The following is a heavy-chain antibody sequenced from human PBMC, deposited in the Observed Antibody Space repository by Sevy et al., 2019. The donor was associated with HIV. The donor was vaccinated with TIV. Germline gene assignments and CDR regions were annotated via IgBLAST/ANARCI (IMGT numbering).Heavy chain of an antibody. CDR1: GFVFDDYS. CDR2: IAGNSGDT. J-gene: IGHJ4*02. CDR3: AGVRRLFYEY. V-gene: IGHV1-18*04. Sequence: ASVKVSCKTSGFVFDDYSIAWIRQASGQGLEWLGRIAGNSGDTDYAQKFQGRVTMTTVPSTRTVYMELRSLNVDDTGVYFCAGVRRLFYEYWAQGTLVTVSS.